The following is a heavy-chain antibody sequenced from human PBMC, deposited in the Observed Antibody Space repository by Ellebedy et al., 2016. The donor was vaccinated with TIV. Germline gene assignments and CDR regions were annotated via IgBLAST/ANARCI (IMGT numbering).Heavy chain of an antibody. CDR3: ARDGGYYGSGTVTFYI. Sequence: GGSLRLXCAASGFTFSNYWMSWVRQAPGKGLEWVAKIKEDGSEKYYVDSLKGRFTLTRDNAKNFLYLQMDSLRVEDTAVYYCARDGGYYGSGTVTFYIWGHGTVVAVSS. CDR2: IKEDGSEK. J-gene: IGHJ3*02. CDR1: GFTFSNYW. V-gene: IGHV3-7*03. D-gene: IGHD3-10*01.